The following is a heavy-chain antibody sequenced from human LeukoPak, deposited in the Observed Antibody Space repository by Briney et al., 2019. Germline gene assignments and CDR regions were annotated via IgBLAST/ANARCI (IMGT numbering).Heavy chain of an antibody. Sequence: PGESLRLSCAVSGFTFSSYWMNWVRQAPGKGLEWVASIRQDGGEKSYVDSVKGRFTISRDNTIDSVYLQMSSLRAEDTAVYYCARDGTAAGLYFDLWGHGTLVTVSS. CDR1: GFTFSSYW. D-gene: IGHD6-13*01. CDR3: ARDGTAAGLYFDL. V-gene: IGHV3-7*01. J-gene: IGHJ4*01. CDR2: IRQDGGEK.